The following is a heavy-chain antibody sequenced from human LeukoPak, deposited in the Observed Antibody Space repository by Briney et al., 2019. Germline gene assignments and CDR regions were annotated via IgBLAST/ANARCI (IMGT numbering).Heavy chain of an antibody. V-gene: IGHV4-30-2*01. J-gene: IGHJ4*02. D-gene: IGHD3-10*01. Sequence: SETLSLTCAVSGGSISSGYNSWSWIRQPPGKGLEWIGYIYHSGTTYYKPSLKSRVTISVDRSKNQFSLRLSSVTAADTAVYYCARAPGYYGSGSPYFDSWGQGTLVTVSS. CDR2: IYHSGTT. CDR1: GGSISSGYNS. CDR3: ARAPGYYGSGSPYFDS.